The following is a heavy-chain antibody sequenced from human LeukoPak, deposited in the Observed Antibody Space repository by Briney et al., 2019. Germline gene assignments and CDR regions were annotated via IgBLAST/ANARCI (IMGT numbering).Heavy chain of an antibody. Sequence: PSETLSLTCTVSGGSISRYYWSWIRQPPGKGLEWIGYINYSGSTKYNPSLKSRVTISVDTSKNQFSLKLSSVTAADTAVYFCARDPHYGDILNDPFDIWGQGTMVTVPS. CDR2: INYSGST. CDR1: GGSISRYY. V-gene: IGHV4-59*01. J-gene: IGHJ3*02. CDR3: ARDPHYGDILNDPFDI. D-gene: IGHD4-17*01.